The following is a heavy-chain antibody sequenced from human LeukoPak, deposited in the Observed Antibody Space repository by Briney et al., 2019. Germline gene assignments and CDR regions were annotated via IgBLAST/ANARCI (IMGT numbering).Heavy chain of an antibody. J-gene: IGHJ4*02. D-gene: IGHD3-10*01. V-gene: IGHV3-13*01. CDR3: ARGGLGSGSYYTFDY. CDR2: IGTAGDT. Sequence: GGSLRLSCAASGFTFSSYDMHWVRQATGKGLEWVSAIGTAGDTYYPGSVKGRFTISRENAKNSLYLQMNSLRAGDTAVYYCARGGLGSGSYYTFDYWGQGTPVTVSS. CDR1: GFTFSSYD.